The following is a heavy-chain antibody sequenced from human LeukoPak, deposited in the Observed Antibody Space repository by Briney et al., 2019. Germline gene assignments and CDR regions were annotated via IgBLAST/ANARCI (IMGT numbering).Heavy chain of an antibody. CDR2: IYTSGST. J-gene: IGHJ3*02. D-gene: IGHD6-13*01. V-gene: IGHV4-4*07. Sequence: PSETLSLTCTVSGGSISSYYWSWIRQPAGKGLEWIGRIYTSGSTNYNPSLKSRVTMSVDTSKNQFSLKLSSVTAADTAVYYCARVGTIAAAHFAFDIWGQGTMVTVSS. CDR3: ARVGTIAAAHFAFDI. CDR1: GGSISSYY.